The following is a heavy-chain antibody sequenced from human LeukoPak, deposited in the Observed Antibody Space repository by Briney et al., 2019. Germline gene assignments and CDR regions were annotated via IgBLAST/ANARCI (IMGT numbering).Heavy chain of an antibody. CDR3: ARVGNYGEEGYFDY. CDR1: GGSFSGYY. D-gene: IGHD4-17*01. CDR2: IYTSGST. V-gene: IGHV4-59*10. J-gene: IGHJ4*02. Sequence: SETLSLTCAVYGGSFSGYYWSWIRQPAGKGLEWIGRIYTSGSTNYNPSLKSRVTMSVDTSKNQFSLKLSSVTAADTAVYYCARVGNYGEEGYFDYWGQGTLVTVSS.